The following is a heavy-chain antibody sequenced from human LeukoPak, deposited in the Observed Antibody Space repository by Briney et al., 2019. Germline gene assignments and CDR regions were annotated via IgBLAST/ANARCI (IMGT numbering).Heavy chain of an antibody. CDR2: IKQDGSEK. Sequence: PWGSLRLSCSASGVTFSSCWLSRVRQAVPRRVEVVANIKQDGSEKYYVDSVKGRFTISRDNAKTSLYLQTNSLRAEDTAVYYCARVYYDSSGYYYAEYFQHWGQGTLVTVSS. CDR3: ARVYYDSSGYYYAEYFQH. CDR1: GVTFSSCW. J-gene: IGHJ1*01. D-gene: IGHD3-22*01. V-gene: IGHV3-7*04.